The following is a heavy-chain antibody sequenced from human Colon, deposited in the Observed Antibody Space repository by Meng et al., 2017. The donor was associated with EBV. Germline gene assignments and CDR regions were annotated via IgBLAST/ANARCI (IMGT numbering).Heavy chain of an antibody. V-gene: IGHV4-4*02. J-gene: IGHJ4*02. CDR3: ARGKQDAWELLAY. CDR1: GDSISSNIR. D-gene: IGHD1-26*01. Sequence: VQLQESGPGLVKPSQTLSLTCTVSGDSISSNIRWTWVRQPPGKGLEWIGDIDDSGSTNYNPSLNSRISISLDKSKNHFSLKVNSVTAADTAVYYCARGKQDAWELLAYWGQGALVTVSS. CDR2: IDDSGST.